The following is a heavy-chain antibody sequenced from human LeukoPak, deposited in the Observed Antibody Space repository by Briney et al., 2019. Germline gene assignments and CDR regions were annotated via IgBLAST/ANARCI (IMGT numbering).Heavy chain of an antibody. CDR1: GFTFDDYA. D-gene: IGHD3-10*01. CDR3: AKDFSSGTYYPYYYYGMDV. V-gene: IGHV3-43*02. CDR2: ISGDGGST. Sequence: GGSLRLSCAAFGFTFDDYAMHWVRQAPGKGLEWVPLISGDGGSTYYADSVKGRFTISRDNSKNSLYLQMNSLRTEDTALYYCAKDFSSGTYYPYYYYGMDVWGQGTTVTVSS. J-gene: IGHJ6*02.